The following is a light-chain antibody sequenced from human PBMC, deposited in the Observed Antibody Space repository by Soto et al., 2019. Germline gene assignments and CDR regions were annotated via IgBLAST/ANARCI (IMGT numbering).Light chain of an antibody. J-gene: IGKJ1*01. V-gene: IGKV3-15*01. CDR3: HQRQSWPRT. CDR1: QSVDGK. Sequence: EIVMTQSPVTLSVSPGERATLSCRASQSVDGKLAWYQQKPGQAPRLLIYGASTRATGIPARFSGSGSGTEFTLTISSLQSEDFAVYYCHQRQSWPRTFGQGTKVDIK. CDR2: GAS.